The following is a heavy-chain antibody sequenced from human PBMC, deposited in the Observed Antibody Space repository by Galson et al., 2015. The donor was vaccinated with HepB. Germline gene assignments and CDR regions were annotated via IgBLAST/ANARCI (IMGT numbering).Heavy chain of an antibody. CDR3: AADWSEQWLSYFDY. CDR1: GFTFTSSA. V-gene: IGHV1-58*01. Sequence: CKASGFTFTSSAVQWVRQARGQRLEWIGWIVVGSGNTNYAQKFQERVTITRDMSTSTAYMELSSLRSEDTAVYYCAADWSEQWLSYFDYWGQGTLVTVSS. D-gene: IGHD6-19*01. J-gene: IGHJ4*02. CDR2: IVVGSGNT.